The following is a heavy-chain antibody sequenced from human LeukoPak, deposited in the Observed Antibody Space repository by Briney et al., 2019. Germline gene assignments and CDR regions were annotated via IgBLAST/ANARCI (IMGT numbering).Heavy chain of an antibody. CDR3: AREGQWLVPYYYYYGMDV. CDR1: GFSVSSNY. V-gene: IGHV3-53*05. J-gene: IGHJ6*02. Sequence: PGGSLRLSCAASGFSVSSNYMSWVRQAPGKGLEWVSVIYSGGSTYYADSVKGRFTISRDNSKNTLYLQMNSLRAEDTAVYYCAREGQWLVPYYYYYGMDVWGQGTTVTVSS. D-gene: IGHD6-19*01. CDR2: IYSGGST.